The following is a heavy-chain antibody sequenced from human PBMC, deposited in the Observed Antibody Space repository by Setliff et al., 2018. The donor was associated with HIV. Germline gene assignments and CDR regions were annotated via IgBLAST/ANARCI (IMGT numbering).Heavy chain of an antibody. CDR1: GFTFNNAW. Sequence: PGGSLRLSCAASGFTFNNAWMTWVRQAPGKGLEWVGHIKSKTDGGTTDYAAPVEGRFTISRDDSKNTLSLQMNSLKTEDTAIYYCTADLGSGRFSWNNNWGQGTLVTVSS. CDR3: TADLGSGRFSWNNN. J-gene: IGHJ4*02. D-gene: IGHD1-26*01. V-gene: IGHV3-15*01. CDR2: IKSKTDGGTT.